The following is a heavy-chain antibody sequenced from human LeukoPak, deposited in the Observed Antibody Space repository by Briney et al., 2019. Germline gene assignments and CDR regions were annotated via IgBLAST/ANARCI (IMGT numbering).Heavy chain of an antibody. CDR2: ISYDGSKK. Sequence: PGGSLRLSCAASGFTFSTYPMHWVRQAPGKGLEWVAVISYDGSKKYDADSVKGRFTISRDNSKNTLYLQMNSLRAEDTAVYYCARAGIRVTAIRRYYYYGMDVWGQGTTVTVSS. CDR1: GFTFSTYP. D-gene: IGHD2-21*02. V-gene: IGHV3-30*04. J-gene: IGHJ6*02. CDR3: ARAGIRVTAIRRYYYYGMDV.